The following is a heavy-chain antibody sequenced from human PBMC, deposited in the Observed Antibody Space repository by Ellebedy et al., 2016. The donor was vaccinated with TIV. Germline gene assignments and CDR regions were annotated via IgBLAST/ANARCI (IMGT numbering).Heavy chain of an antibody. Sequence: SETLSLXXTVSGGSISSSSYYWGWIRQPPGKGLEWIGHLYYSGSTYYNPSLKSRVTFSVDTSKNQFSLKLSSVTAADTAVYYCATSSSNSWAIMDIWGQGTMVTVSS. CDR3: ATSSSNSWAIMDI. CDR1: GGSISSSSYY. J-gene: IGHJ3*02. D-gene: IGHD2-2*01. V-gene: IGHV4-39*01. CDR2: LYYSGST.